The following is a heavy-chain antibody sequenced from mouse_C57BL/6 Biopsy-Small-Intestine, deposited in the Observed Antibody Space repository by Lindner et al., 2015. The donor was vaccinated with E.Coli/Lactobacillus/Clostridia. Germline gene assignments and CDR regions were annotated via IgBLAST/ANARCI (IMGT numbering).Heavy chain of an antibody. CDR2: IIPILNIA. J-gene: IGHJ4*01. D-gene: IGHD1-3*01. V-gene: IGHV1-74*01. Sequence: SVKVSCKASGDTFNSYTITWVRQAPGQGLEWMGRIIPILNIANYAPKFQGRVTITADKSMNTAYMELSSLRSEDTAVYYCATSWIQLSLEYWGQGTLVTVSS. CDR3: ATSWIQLSLEY. CDR1: GDTFNSYT.